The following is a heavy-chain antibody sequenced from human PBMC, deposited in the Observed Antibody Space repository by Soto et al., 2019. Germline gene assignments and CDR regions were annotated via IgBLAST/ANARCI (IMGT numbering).Heavy chain of an antibody. D-gene: IGHD3-10*01. V-gene: IGHV4-30-4*01. J-gene: IGHJ4*02. CDR1: GGSISSGDYY. CDR2: IYYSGST. Sequence: PSETLSLTCTVSGGSISSGDYYWSWIRQPPGKGLEWIGYIYYSGSTYYNPSLKSRVTISVDTSKNQFSLKLSSVTAADTAVYYCARAITMVRGGYFDYWGQGTLVTVSS. CDR3: ARAITMVRGGYFDY.